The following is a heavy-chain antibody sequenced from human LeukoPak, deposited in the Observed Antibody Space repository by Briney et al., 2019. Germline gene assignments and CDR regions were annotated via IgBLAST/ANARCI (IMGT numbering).Heavy chain of an antibody. CDR3: ARLCGGDCYSLFDY. J-gene: IGHJ4*02. V-gene: IGHV4-39*01. Sequence: PSETLSLTCTVSGGSISSSSYYWGWIRQPPGKGLEWIGSIYYSGSTYYNPSLKSRVTISVDTSKNQFSLELSSVTAADTAVYYCARLCGGDCYSLFDYWGQGTLVTVSS. D-gene: IGHD2-21*01. CDR2: IYYSGST. CDR1: GGSISSSSYY.